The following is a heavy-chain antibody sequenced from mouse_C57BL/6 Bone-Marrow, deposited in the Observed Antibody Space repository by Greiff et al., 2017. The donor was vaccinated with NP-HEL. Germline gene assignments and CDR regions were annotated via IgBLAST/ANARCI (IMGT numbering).Heavy chain of an antibody. CDR3: ARVDYYAMGY. CDR2: IYPRSGNT. V-gene: IGHV1-81*01. CDR1: GYTFTSYG. J-gene: IGHJ4*01. D-gene: IGHD1-1*01. Sequence: VQVVESGAELARPGASVKLSCKASGYTFTSYGISWVKQRTGQGLEWIGEIYPRSGNTYYNEKFKGKATLTADKSSSTAYMELRSLTSEDSAVYFCARVDYYAMGYWGQGTSVTVSS.